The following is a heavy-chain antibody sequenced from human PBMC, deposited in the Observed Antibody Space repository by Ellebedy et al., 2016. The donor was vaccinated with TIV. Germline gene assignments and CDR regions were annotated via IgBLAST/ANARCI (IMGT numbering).Heavy chain of an antibody. D-gene: IGHD3-10*01. Sequence: ASVKVSCKVSGYTLTELSMHWVRQAPGKGLEWMGGFDPEDGETIYAQKFQGRVTMTEDTSTDTAYMELSSLRSEDTAVYYCATGPYYYGSGSYYEGHDYWGQGTLVTVSS. CDR2: FDPEDGET. CDR3: ATGPYYYGSGSYYEGHDY. V-gene: IGHV1-24*01. CDR1: GYTLTELS. J-gene: IGHJ4*02.